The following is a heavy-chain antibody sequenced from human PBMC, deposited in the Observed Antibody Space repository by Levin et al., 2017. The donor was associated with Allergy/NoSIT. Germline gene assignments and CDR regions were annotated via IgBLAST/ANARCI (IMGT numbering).Heavy chain of an antibody. CDR2: ISHTNSYI. V-gene: IGHV3-21*01. D-gene: IGHD3-22*01. CDR1: GFTFSYYA. J-gene: IGHJ4*02. CDR3: ATDDHYYDSSGYYFVS. Sequence: PGGSLRLSCAASGFTFSYYAMNWVRQAPGKGLEWVSSISHTNSYIYYAGSVKGRFTISGDNAKNSLYLQMNSLRAEDTAVYYCATDDHYYDSSGYYFVSWGQGTLVTVSS.